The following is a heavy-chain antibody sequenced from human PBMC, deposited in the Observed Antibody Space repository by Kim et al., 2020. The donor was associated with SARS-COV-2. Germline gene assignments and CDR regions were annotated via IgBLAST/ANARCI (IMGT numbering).Heavy chain of an antibody. CDR3: ARDTGIHLTHRGHDYGESYYYYGMDV. J-gene: IGHJ6*02. Sequence: ASVKVSCKASGYTFTSYGISWVRQAPGQGLEWMGWISAYNGNTNYAQKLQGRVTMTTDTSTSTAYMELRSLRSDDTAVYYCARDTGIHLTHRGHDYGESYYYYGMDVWGQGTTVTVSS. D-gene: IGHD4-17*01. CDR1: GYTFTSYG. V-gene: IGHV1-18*01. CDR2: ISAYNGNT.